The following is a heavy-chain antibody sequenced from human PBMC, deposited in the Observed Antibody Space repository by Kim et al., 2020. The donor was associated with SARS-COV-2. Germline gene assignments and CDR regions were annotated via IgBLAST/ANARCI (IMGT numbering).Heavy chain of an antibody. CDR1: GYTFTSYG. J-gene: IGHJ6*02. CDR3: ARDSDGYDQYGMDV. CDR2: ISAYNGNT. V-gene: IGHV1-18*01. Sequence: ASVKVSCKASGYTFTSYGISWVRQAPGQGLEWMGWISAYNGNTNYAQKLQGRVTMTTDTSTSTAYMELRSLRSDDTAVYYCARDSDGYDQYGMDVWGQGTTVTVSS.